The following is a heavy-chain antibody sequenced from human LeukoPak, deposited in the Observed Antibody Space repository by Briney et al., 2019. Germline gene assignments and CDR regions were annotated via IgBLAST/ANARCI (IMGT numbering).Heavy chain of an antibody. J-gene: IGHJ2*01. V-gene: IGHV3-23*01. CDR1: GFTFSSCA. CDR3: AKGRSGNYYPDWYFDL. D-gene: IGHD3-10*01. CDR2: ISGSGGST. Sequence: PGGSLRLSCAASGFTFSSCAMSWVRQAPGKGLEWVSAISGSGGSTYYADSVKGQFTISRDNSKNTLYLQMNSLRAEDTAVYYCAKGRSGNYYPDWYFDLWGRGTLVTVSS.